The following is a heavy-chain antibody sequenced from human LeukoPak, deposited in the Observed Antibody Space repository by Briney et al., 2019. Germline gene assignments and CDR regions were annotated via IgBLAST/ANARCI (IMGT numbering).Heavy chain of an antibody. D-gene: IGHD4-23*01. CDR1: GYTFIGYY. CDR2: INPKSGGT. V-gene: IGHV1-2*02. Sequence: ASVKVSCKASGYTFIGYYMHWVRQAPGQGLEWMGWINPKSGGTNYAQKFQGRVTMTRDTSISTAYMEMSRLRSDGTAVYYCVKDQDYGGIDGNAFDIWGQGTMVTVSS. CDR3: VKDQDYGGIDGNAFDI. J-gene: IGHJ3*02.